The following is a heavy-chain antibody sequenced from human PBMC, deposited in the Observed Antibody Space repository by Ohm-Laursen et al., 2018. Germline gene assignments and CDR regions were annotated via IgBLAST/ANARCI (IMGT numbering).Heavy chain of an antibody. CDR1: GFTFSSYE. Sequence: SLRLSCAASGFTFSSYEMNWVRQAPGKGLEWVSYISSSGSTIYYADSVKGRFTISRDNAKNSLYLQMNSLRAEDTALYYCARPGAGRCFDYWGQGTLVTVSS. CDR2: ISSSGSTI. D-gene: IGHD1-14*01. CDR3: ARPGAGRCFDY. V-gene: IGHV3-48*03. J-gene: IGHJ4*02.